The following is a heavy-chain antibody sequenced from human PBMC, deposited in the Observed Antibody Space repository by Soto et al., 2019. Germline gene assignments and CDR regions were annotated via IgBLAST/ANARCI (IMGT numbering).Heavy chain of an antibody. CDR3: ARGRGDTAMAWYY. CDR1: GGSISSYY. Sequence: QVQLQESGPGLVKPSETLSLTCTVSGGSISSYYWSWIRQSPGKGLEWIGYIHYSGSTKHNPSLKRRVTKSVDTSKNQFSLKLSSVTAADTAVYYCARGRGDTAMAWYYWGQGTLVTVSS. V-gene: IGHV4-59*01. J-gene: IGHJ4*02. D-gene: IGHD5-18*01. CDR2: IHYSGST.